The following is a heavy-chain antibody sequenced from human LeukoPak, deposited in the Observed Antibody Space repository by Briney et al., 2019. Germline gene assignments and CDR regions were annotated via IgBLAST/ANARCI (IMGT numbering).Heavy chain of an antibody. CDR2: ISVYKGNT. Sequence: ASVKVSCKASGYTFTSYGISWVRQAPGQGLEWMGWISVYKGNTKYVQKFQGRVTMTTDTSTRTAYMELRSLRSDDTAVYYCARHTGSLYDFWSGYIDYWGQGTLVTVSS. D-gene: IGHD3-3*01. CDR3: ARHTGSLYDFWSGYIDY. J-gene: IGHJ4*02. CDR1: GYTFTSYG. V-gene: IGHV1-18*01.